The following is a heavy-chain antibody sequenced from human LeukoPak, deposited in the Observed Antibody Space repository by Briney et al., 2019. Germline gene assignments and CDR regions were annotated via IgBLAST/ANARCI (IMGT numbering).Heavy chain of an antibody. Sequence: SVKVSCKASGGTFSSYAISWVRQAPGQGLEWMGGIIPIFGTANYAQKFQGRVTITTDESTSTAYTELSSLRSEDTAVYYCARGGGRLYYYYYMDVWGKGTTVTVSS. CDR3: ARGGGRLYYYYYMDV. CDR2: IIPIFGTA. V-gene: IGHV1-69*05. J-gene: IGHJ6*03. D-gene: IGHD3-16*01. CDR1: GGTFSSYA.